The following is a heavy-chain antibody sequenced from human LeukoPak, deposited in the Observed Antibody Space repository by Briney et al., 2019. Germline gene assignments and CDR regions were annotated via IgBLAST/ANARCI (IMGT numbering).Heavy chain of an antibody. J-gene: IGHJ4*02. Sequence: ASVKVSCKASGYTFTSYGITWVRQAPGQGLEWMGWISAYNGNTNYAQKLQGRVTMTTDTTTNTAYMELGSLRSEDTAVYYCARADGYSYGIPVWGQGTLVTVSS. CDR3: ARADGYSYGIPV. CDR2: ISAYNGNT. V-gene: IGHV1-18*01. CDR1: GYTFTSYG. D-gene: IGHD5-18*01.